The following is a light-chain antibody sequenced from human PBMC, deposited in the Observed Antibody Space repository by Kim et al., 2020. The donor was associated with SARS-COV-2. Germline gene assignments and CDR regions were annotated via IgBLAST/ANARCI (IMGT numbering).Light chain of an antibody. V-gene: IGLV2-14*04. CDR2: DVS. CDR3: SSYTSSSRV. CDR1: SSNVGSYNY. Sequence: PGQPITVSCTGTSSNVGSYNYASWYQQHPGKAPKLMIYDVSKRPSGVSNRFSGSKSGNTASLTISGLQAEDEADYYCSSYTSSSRVFGGGTQLTVL. J-gene: IGLJ3*02.